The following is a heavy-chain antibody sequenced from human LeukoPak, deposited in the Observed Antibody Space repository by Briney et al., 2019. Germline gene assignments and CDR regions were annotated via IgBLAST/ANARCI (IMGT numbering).Heavy chain of an antibody. V-gene: IGHV3-30-3*01. Sequence: SGGSLRLSCAASGFTFSTYTMHWVRQAPGKGLEWVAVVSYDASNTYYADFVKGRFTISRDNSKNTLYLQINNLRTEGTAVYYCARGPAEALRLYDYTFDSWGQGILVTVSS. CDR1: GFTFSTYT. CDR3: ARGPAEALRLYDYTFDS. J-gene: IGHJ4*02. D-gene: IGHD3-9*01. CDR2: VSYDASNT.